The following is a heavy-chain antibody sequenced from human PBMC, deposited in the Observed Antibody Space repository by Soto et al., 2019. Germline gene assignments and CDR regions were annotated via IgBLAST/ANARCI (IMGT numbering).Heavy chain of an antibody. D-gene: IGHD5-12*01. V-gene: IGHV3-23*01. CDR1: GFTFSSYA. CDR3: AKGPLVATGPYYFDY. CDR2: ISGSGGST. J-gene: IGHJ4*02. Sequence: GGSLRLSCAASGFTFSSYAMSWVRQAPGKGLEWVSAISGSGGSTYYADSVKGRFTISRDNSKNTLYLQMNSLRAEDTAVYYCAKGPLVATGPYYFDYWGQGTLVTVSS.